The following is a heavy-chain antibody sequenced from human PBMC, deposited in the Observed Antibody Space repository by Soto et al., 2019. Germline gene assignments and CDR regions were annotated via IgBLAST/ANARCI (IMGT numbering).Heavy chain of an antibody. CDR2: ISGGGGST. V-gene: IGHV3-23*01. Sequence: GGSLRLSCAASGFTFNSYAMSWVRQAPGKGLEWVSGISGGGGSTYHADSVKGRFTISRDNSKNTLYLEMNNLRVEDTAVYYCAKKLLYVPAGPSDCFEPWGQGTLVTVSS. D-gene: IGHD2-2*01. CDR1: GFTFNSYA. J-gene: IGHJ5*02. CDR3: AKKLLYVPAGPSDCFEP.